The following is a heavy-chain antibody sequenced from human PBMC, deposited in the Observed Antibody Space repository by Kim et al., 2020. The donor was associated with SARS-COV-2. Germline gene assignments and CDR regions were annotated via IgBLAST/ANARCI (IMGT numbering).Heavy chain of an antibody. CDR3: ARSVYSSSPDY. V-gene: IGHV4-34*01. Sequence: SETLSLTCAVYGGSFSGYYWSWIRQPPGKGLEWIGEINHSGSTNYNPSLKSRVTISVDTSKNQFSLKLSSVTAADTAVYYCARSVYSSSPDYWGQGTLVTVSS. CDR1: GGSFSGYY. J-gene: IGHJ4*02. D-gene: IGHD6-6*01. CDR2: INHSGST.